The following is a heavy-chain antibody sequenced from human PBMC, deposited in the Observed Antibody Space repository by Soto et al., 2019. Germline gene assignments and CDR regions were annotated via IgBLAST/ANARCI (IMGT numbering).Heavy chain of an antibody. CDR2: IYYSGST. D-gene: IGHD3-22*01. CDR3: ASLVVMRSYGMDV. Sequence: QVQLQESGPGLVKPSQTLSLTCTVSGGSISSGDYYWSWIRQPPGKGLEWIGYIYYSGSTYYNPSLKSRVXXSXDXXKHQFSLKLSSVTAADPAVYYCASLVVMRSYGMDVWGQGTTVTVSS. CDR1: GGSISSGDYY. J-gene: IGHJ6*02. V-gene: IGHV4-30-4*01.